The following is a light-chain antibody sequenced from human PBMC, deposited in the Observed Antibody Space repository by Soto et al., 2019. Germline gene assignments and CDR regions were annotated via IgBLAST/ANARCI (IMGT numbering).Light chain of an antibody. J-gene: IGKJ5*01. V-gene: IGKV3-20*01. CDR3: QQYCTSPIT. CDR2: GAS. CDR1: QTVSSY. Sequence: ENVLTQSPGTLSLSPGERATLSCRASQTVSSYLTWYQQRPGQAPRLLIYGASKRATGIPDRFSGSGSGTDFTLTISRLEPEDFALYYSQQYCTSPITFGQGTRLEIK.